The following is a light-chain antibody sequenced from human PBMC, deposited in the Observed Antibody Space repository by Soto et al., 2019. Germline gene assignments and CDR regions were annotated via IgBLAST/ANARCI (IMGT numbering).Light chain of an antibody. J-gene: IGLJ1*01. CDR2: GVT. V-gene: IGLV2-14*01. Sequence: QSALTQPASVSGSPGQSITISCTGSGSDIGAYNYVSWYQQHPGKAPKLLIHGVTRRPSGVSSRFSASKSAYTASLTISGLHAEDEANYYCSSFTTSYFYVFGPGTKLTV. CDR1: GSDIGAYNY. CDR3: SSFTTSYFYV.